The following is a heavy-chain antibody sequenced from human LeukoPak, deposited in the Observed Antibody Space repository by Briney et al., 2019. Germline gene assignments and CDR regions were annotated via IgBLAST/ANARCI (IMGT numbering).Heavy chain of an antibody. CDR2: INPISGST. CDR3: ATSGQQWLVGSDASDI. V-gene: IGHV1-46*01. CDR1: GYTFTSYY. D-gene: IGHD6-19*01. Sequence: GASVKVSCKASGYTFTSYYMHWVRQAPGQGLEWMGIINPISGSTSFAQNFQGRVTMTRDTSTSTVYMELSSLRSEDTAVYYCATSGQQWLVGSDASDIWGQGTMVTVST. J-gene: IGHJ3*02.